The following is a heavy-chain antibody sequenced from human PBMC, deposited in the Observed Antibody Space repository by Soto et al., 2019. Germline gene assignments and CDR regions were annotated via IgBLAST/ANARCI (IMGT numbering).Heavy chain of an antibody. J-gene: IGHJ4*02. D-gene: IGHD3-22*01. CDR2: ISGSGGST. CDR3: AKAHGIVVIPLDYFDY. CDR1: GFTFSSYA. Sequence: VGSLRLSCAASGFTFSSYAMSWVRQAPGKGLEWVSAISGSGGSTYYADSVKGRFTISRDNSKNTLYLQMNSLRAEDTAVYYCAKAHGIVVIPLDYFDYWGQGTLVTVSS. V-gene: IGHV3-23*01.